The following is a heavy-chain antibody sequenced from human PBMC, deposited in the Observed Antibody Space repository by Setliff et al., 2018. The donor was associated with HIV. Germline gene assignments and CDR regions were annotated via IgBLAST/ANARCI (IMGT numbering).Heavy chain of an antibody. CDR2: ISAYNGNT. CDR1: GYTFTSSG. V-gene: IGHV1-18*01. Sequence: ASVKVSCKASGYTFTSSGITWVRQAPGQGLEWMGWISAYNGNTNYAQKLQGRVTMTTDTSTSTAYMELRSLRSDDTAVYYCARVGGPYYDLLTGYYGAVDYWGQGTLVTVS. J-gene: IGHJ4*02. CDR3: ARVGGPYYDLLTGYYGAVDY. D-gene: IGHD3-9*01.